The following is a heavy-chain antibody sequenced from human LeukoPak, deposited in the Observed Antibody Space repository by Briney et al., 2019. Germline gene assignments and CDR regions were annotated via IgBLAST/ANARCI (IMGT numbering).Heavy chain of an antibody. J-gene: IGHJ6*02. D-gene: IGHD6-19*01. CDR1: GGSFSVYY. V-gene: IGHV4-34*01. CDR3: ARGGSGWSAHYYYYGMDV. CDR2: INHSGST. Sequence: SETLSLTCVVYGGSFSVYYWSSIRPPPRRGREWRGEINHSGSTNYNPSLKSRVTISVDTSKNQFSLKLSSVTAADTAVYYCARGGSGWSAHYYYYGMDVWGQGTTVTVSS.